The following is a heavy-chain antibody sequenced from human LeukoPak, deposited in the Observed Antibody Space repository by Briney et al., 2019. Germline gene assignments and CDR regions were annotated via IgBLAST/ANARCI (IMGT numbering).Heavy chain of an antibody. Sequence: ASLKVSSKASGYTFTSYDIKWVRQATGQGLERMGRMNPNSGNTGYAQKFQGRVTMTRNTSISTAYMELSSLTSEDTAVYYCARRGKGLGYYMDVWGKGTTVTISS. CDR3: ARRGKGLGYYMDV. V-gene: IGHV1-8*01. CDR1: GYTFTSYD. CDR2: MNPNSGNT. D-gene: IGHD3-16*01. J-gene: IGHJ6*03.